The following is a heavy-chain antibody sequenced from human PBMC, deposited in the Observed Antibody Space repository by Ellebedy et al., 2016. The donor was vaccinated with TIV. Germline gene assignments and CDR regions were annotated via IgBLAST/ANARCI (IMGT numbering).Heavy chain of an antibody. CDR3: ARFVRATKAFDI. V-gene: IGHV4-39*07. CDR1: GGSISSSSYY. Sequence: MPSETLSLTCTVSGGSISSSSYYWGWIRLPPGKGLEWIGTIYYSGSTYYNPSLQSRVTISVDTSKNQFSLRLNSVTAADTAVYYCARFVRATKAFDIWGQGTMVTVSS. D-gene: IGHD5-12*01. CDR2: IYYSGST. J-gene: IGHJ3*02.